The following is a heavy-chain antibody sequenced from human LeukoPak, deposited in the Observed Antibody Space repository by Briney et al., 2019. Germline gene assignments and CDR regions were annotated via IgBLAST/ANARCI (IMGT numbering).Heavy chain of an antibody. V-gene: IGHV4-39*01. D-gene: IGHD5/OR15-5a*01. J-gene: IGHJ4*02. CDR2: NYSGST. Sequence: SETLSLTCTVSGGSISSSSYYWGWIRQPPGKGLEWIGNNYSGSTYYNPSLESRVTKSVDTSKNQFSLRVTSVTAADTAVYFCATLVSTRYYFDYWGQGTLVTVSS. CDR3: ATLVSTRYYFDY. CDR1: GGSISSSSYY.